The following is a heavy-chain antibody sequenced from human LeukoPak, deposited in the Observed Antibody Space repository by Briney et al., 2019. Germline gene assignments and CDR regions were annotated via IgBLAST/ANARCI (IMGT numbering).Heavy chain of an antibody. J-gene: IGHJ5*02. CDR3: ARGEVLLWFGEAINWFDP. CDR2: INHSGST. D-gene: IGHD3-10*01. Sequence: SETLSLTCAVYGGSFSGYYWSWIRQPPGKGLEWIGEINHSGSTNYHPSLKSRVTISVDTSKNQFSLKLSSVTAADTSVYYCARGEVLLWFGEAINWFDPWGQGTLVTVSS. CDR1: GGSFSGYY. V-gene: IGHV4-34*01.